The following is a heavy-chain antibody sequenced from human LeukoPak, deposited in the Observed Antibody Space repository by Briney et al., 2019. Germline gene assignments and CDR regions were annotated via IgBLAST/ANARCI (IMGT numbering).Heavy chain of an antibody. D-gene: IGHD2-2*01. CDR3: ARRYCSSTSCYYFDY. J-gene: IGHJ4*02. V-gene: IGHV1-2*02. Sequence: ASLKVSCKASGYNFTDYYMHWVRQAPGQGLEWMGWINANRGGTNYAQRFQGRVTMTRDTSITTAYMELSRLKSDDTAVYYCARRYCSSTSCYYFDYWGQGTLVTVSS. CDR1: GYNFTDYY. CDR2: INANRGGT.